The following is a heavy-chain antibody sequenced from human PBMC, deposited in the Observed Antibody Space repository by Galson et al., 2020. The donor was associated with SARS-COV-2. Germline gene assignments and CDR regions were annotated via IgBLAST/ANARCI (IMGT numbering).Heavy chain of an antibody. D-gene: IGHD3-9*01. V-gene: IGHV4-39*01. CDR3: ARHSELRYFDWSDRRDAFDI. CDR1: GGSISSSSYY. CDR2: IYYSGST. J-gene: IGHJ3*02. Sequence: SETLSLTCTVSGGSISSSSYYWGWIRQPPGKGLEWIGSIYYSGSTYYNPSLKSRVTISVDTSKNQFSLKLSSVTAADTAVYYCARHSELRYFDWSDRRDAFDIWGQGTMVTVSS.